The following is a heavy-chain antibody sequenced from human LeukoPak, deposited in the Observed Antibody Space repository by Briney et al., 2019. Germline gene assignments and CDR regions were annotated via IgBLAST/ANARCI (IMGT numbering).Heavy chain of an antibody. Sequence: GASVKVSCKASGYTLTSYDINWVRQATGQGLEWMGWMNPNSGNTGYAQKFQGRVTMTRNTSISTAYMELSSLRSEDTAVYYCARGLSAMEDFDYWGQGTLVTVSS. J-gene: IGHJ4*02. D-gene: IGHD5-18*01. CDR3: ARGLSAMEDFDY. CDR2: MNPNSGNT. V-gene: IGHV1-8*01. CDR1: GYTLTSYD.